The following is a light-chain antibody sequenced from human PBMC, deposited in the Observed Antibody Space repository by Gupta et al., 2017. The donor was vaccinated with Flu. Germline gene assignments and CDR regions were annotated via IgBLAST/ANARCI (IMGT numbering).Light chain of an antibody. Sequence: KDITTGVGDRVGDKDVYWHQQKTAQSPVLVMYQESKRRSGIPERFSGSNSGTTDTLTISGDQAVDEADYDCQTSDSRSNCWVFGGGTKLTVL. CDR2: QES. CDR1: RVGDKD. J-gene: IGLJ3*02. CDR3: QTSDSRSNCWV. V-gene: IGLV3-1*01.